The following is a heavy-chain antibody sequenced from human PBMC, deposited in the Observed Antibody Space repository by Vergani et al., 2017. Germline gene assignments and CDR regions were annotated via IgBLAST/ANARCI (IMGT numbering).Heavy chain of an antibody. V-gene: IGHV3-9*02. J-gene: IGHJ5*02. D-gene: IGHD6-6*01. CDR2: ISWNSNSI. Sequence: EVQLEESGGGLVLPGRSLRLSCVASGFTSAGYSMHWVRQAPGKGLGWVSGISWNSNSIGYAHSVQGRFTISRDNAKNSLYLQMNSLRAEDTAVYYCAKDLGTSSGGGWFDPWGQGTLVTVSS. CDR3: AKDLGTSSGGGWFDP. CDR1: GFTSAGYS.